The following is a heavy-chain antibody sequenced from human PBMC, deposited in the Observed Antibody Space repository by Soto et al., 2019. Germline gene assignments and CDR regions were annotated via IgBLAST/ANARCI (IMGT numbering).Heavy chain of an antibody. V-gene: IGHV1-3*01. CDR2: INAGNGNT. CDR3: ARDLYYYGSGGELLYYYYGMDV. CDR1: GYTFTSYA. D-gene: IGHD3-10*01. J-gene: IGHJ6*02. Sequence: GASVKVSCKASGYTFTSYAMHWVRQAPGQRLEWMGWINAGNGNTKYSQKFQGRVTITRDISASTAYMELSSLRSEDTAVYYCARDLYYYGSGGELLYYYYGMDVWGQGTTVTVSS.